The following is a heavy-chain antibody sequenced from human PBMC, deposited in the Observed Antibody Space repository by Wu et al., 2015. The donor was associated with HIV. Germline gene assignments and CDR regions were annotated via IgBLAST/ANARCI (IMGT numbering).Heavy chain of an antibody. D-gene: IGHD1-1*01. Sequence: QVQLVQSGAAVKKPGASVKVSCTASGYTFSSYDINWVRQATGQGLEWMGWMNPNSGNTGYAQKFQGRVTITRNTSINTAYMELRSLRSEDTAIYYCARGATRYEDRHNWFDPWGQGTLVTVSS. CDR3: ARGATRYEDRHNWFDP. CDR1: GYTFSSYD. V-gene: IGHV1-8*03. J-gene: IGHJ5*02. CDR2: MNPNSGNT.